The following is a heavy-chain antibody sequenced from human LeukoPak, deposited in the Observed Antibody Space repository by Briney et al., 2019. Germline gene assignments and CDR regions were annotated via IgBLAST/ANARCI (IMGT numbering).Heavy chain of an antibody. CDR2: IYYSGST. D-gene: IGHD3-10*01. CDR1: GGSISSGGYS. CDR3: ARSYYYGSGSFDY. V-gene: IGHV4-30-2*03. J-gene: IGHJ4*02. Sequence: SETLSLTCAVSGGSISSGGYSWSWIRQPPGKGLEWIGSIYYSGSTYYNPSLKSRVIISVDTSKNQFSLKLSSVTAADTAVYYCARSYYYGSGSFDYWGQGTLVTVSS.